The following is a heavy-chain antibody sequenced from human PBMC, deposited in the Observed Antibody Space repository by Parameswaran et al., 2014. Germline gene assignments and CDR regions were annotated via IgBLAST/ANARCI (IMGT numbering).Heavy chain of an antibody. CDR2: MNPNSGNT. J-gene: IGHJ6*02. D-gene: IGHD2-2*01. Sequence: WVRQAPGQGLEWMGWMNPNSGNTGYAQKFQGRVTITRNTSISTAYMELSSLRSEDTAVYYCARTGGVVPTAPEGYYYYYGMDVWGQGTLVTVSS. V-gene: IGHV1-8*03. CDR3: ARTGGVVPTAPEGYYYYYGMDV.